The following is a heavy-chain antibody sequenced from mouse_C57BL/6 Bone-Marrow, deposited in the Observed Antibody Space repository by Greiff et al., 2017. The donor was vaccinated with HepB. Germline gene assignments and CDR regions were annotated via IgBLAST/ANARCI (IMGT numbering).Heavy chain of an antibody. J-gene: IGHJ3*01. Sequence: ESGPGLVKPSQSLSLTCSVTGYSITSGYYWNWIRQFPGNKLEWMGYISYDGSNNYNPSLKNRISITRDTSKNQFFLKLNSVTTEDTATYYCERGGGYDYDKAWFAYWGQGTLVTVSA. CDR3: ERGGGYDYDKAWFAY. V-gene: IGHV3-6*01. CDR2: ISYDGSN. D-gene: IGHD2-4*01. CDR1: GYSITSGYY.